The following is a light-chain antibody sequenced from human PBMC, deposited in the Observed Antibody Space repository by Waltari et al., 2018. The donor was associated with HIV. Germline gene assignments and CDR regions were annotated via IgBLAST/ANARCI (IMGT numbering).Light chain of an antibody. CDR2: DYD. CDR3: QSFETGTQV. J-gene: IGLJ2*01. Sequence: KFMLTQPHSMSESPGKTVTISCTRTSGSIDSNYVQWFQQRPGSAPTTGIFDYDRRPSGVPARFSGSIDKSSNSASLTISGLRPEDEADYYCQSFETGTQVFGGGTKLTVL. CDR1: SGSIDSNY. V-gene: IGLV6-57*03.